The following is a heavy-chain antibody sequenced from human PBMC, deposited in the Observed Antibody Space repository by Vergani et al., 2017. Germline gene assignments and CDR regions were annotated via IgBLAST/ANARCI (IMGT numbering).Heavy chain of an antibody. D-gene: IGHD2-15*01. CDR1: GFTFSSYS. Sequence: EVQLVESGGGLVKPGGSLRLSCAASGFTFSSYSMNWVRQAPGKGLEWVSSISSSSSYIYYADSVKGRFTISRDNAKNSRYLQMNSLRAEDTAVYYCARDGGYCSGGSCEGDYWGQGTLVTVSS. CDR2: ISSSSSYI. CDR3: ARDGGYCSGGSCEGDY. J-gene: IGHJ4*02. V-gene: IGHV3-21*01.